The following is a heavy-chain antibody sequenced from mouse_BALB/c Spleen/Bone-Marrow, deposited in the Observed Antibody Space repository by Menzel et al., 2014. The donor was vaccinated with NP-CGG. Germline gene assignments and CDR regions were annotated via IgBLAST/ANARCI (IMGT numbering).Heavy chain of an antibody. CDR3: ARVGFSFDY. CDR1: GYAFSTYW. CDR2: IYPGDGDT. J-gene: IGHJ2*01. D-gene: IGHD3-1*01. V-gene: IGHV1-80*01. Sequence: VQRGESGAELVRHGSSVKISCKASGYAFSTYWMNWVKQRPGQGLEWIGQIYPGDGDTNYNGKFKGKATLTADRSSSTASMQLSSLTSEDSAVYFCARVGFSFDYWGQGTTLTVSS.